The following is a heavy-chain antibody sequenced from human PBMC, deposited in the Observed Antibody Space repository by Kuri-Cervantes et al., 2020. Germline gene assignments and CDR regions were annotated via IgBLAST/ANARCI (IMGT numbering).Heavy chain of an antibody. D-gene: IGHD2-2*01. J-gene: IGHJ5*02. CDR2: MNPNSGNT. CDR1: GYTFTTYD. Sequence: ALVKVSCKASGYTFTTYDINWVRQAPGQGLEWMGWMNPNSGNTGYVQKFQGRLTMTRNTSISTAYMELSSLRSEDTAVYYCARTLSGYCSSPSWGGDCWFDPWGQGTLVTVSS. V-gene: IGHV1-8*01. CDR3: ARTLSGYCSSPSWGGDCWFDP.